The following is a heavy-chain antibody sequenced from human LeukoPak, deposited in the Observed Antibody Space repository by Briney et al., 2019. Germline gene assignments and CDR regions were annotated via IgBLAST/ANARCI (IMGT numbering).Heavy chain of an antibody. J-gene: IGHJ4*02. V-gene: IGHV4-39*07. CDR2: IFYSGST. D-gene: IGHD2-8*01. Sequence: PSETLSLTCTVSGGSISTSNYYWGWIRQPPGKGLEWIGNIFYSGSTYYSPSLRSRVTISLDTSRNQFSLKLNSVTAADTAVYYCAKSGALKWAYWGQGTLVTVSS. CDR3: AKSGALKWAY. CDR1: GGSISTSNYY.